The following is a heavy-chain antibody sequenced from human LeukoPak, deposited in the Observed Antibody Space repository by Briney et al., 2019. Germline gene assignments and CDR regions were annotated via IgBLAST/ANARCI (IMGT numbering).Heavy chain of an antibody. Sequence: SQTLSLTCTVSGGSISSGGYYWSWIRQHPGKGLEWIGYIYYSGSTYYNPSLKSRVTISVDTSKNQFSLKLSSVTAADTAVYYCAREGGLGYCSSTSCRNAFDIWGQGTMVTVSS. CDR1: GGSISSGGYY. CDR2: IYYSGST. V-gene: IGHV4-31*03. J-gene: IGHJ3*02. D-gene: IGHD2-2*01. CDR3: AREGGLGYCSSTSCRNAFDI.